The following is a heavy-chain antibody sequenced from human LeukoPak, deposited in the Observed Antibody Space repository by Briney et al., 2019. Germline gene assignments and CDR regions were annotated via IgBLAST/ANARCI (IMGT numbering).Heavy chain of an antibody. V-gene: IGHV3-48*01. CDR2: ISGSSSTI. Sequence: GGSLRLSCAASGFTFSSYSMNWVRQAPGKGLEWVSYISGSSSTIYYADSVKGRFTISRDNAKNSLYLQMNSLRAEDTAVYYCARDSPSCHQPYYYGMDVWGQGTTFTVSS. J-gene: IGHJ6*02. D-gene: IGHD2-2*01. CDR1: GFTFSSYS. CDR3: ARDSPSCHQPYYYGMDV.